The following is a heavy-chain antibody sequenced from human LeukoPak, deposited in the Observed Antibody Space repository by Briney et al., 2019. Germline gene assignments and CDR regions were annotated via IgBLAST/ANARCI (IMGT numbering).Heavy chain of an antibody. D-gene: IGHD3-22*01. V-gene: IGHV4-4*02. CDR1: GGSISSSNW. J-gene: IGHJ4*02. CDR2: IYHSGST. CDR3: STYYYDSSGYPLGSY. Sequence: PSETLSLTCAVSGGSISSSNWWSWVRQPPGKGLEWIGEIYHSGSTNYNPSLKSRVTISVDKSKNQFSLKLSSVTAADTAVYYCSTYYYDSSGYPLGSYWGQGTLVTVSS.